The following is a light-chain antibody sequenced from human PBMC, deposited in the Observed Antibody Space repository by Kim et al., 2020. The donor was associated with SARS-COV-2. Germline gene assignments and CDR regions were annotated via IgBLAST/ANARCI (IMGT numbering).Light chain of an antibody. CDR1: SSNIGNNY. CDR2: DNN. Sequence: QSVLTQPPSVSAAPGQGVIISCSGSSSNIGNNYVSWYQQLPGTAPKLLIYDNNKRPSGIPDRFSGSKSGTSATLGITGLQTGDEADYHCGTWDTNLTAGVFGGGTQLTVL. CDR3: GTWDTNLTAGV. V-gene: IGLV1-51*01. J-gene: IGLJ3*02.